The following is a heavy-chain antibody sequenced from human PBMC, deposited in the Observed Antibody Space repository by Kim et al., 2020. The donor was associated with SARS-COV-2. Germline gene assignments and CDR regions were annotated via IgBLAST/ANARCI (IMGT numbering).Heavy chain of an antibody. Sequence: GGSLRLSCAASGFSFSSYAMTWVRQAPGKGLEWVSGVSGSGGRTYYADSVKGRFTISRDNSKNTLYLQMNSLRAGDTAVYYCAKGGYSGYDYYFDYWGQGTLVTVSS. V-gene: IGHV3-23*01. J-gene: IGHJ4*02. CDR2: VSGSGGRT. CDR1: GFSFSSYA. CDR3: AKGGYSGYDYYFDY. D-gene: IGHD5-12*01.